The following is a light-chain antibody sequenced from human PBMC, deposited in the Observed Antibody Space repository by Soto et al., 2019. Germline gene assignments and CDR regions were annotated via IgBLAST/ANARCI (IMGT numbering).Light chain of an antibody. V-gene: IGLV2-14*01. J-gene: IGLJ2*01. CDR2: GVN. Sequence: QSALTQPASVSGSPGQSITITYTGTSSDIGGYNYVSWYQQHPGKAPKLMIYGVNNRPSGVSNRFSGSQSGNTASLTISGLQAEDEADYYCSSYTSSITLVLIGGGTKLTVL. CDR1: SSDIGGYNY. CDR3: SSYTSSITLVL.